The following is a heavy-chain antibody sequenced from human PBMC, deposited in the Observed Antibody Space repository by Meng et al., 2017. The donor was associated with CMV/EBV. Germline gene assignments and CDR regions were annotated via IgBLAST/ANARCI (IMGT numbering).Heavy chain of an antibody. CDR2: IYYSGST. Sequence: SETLSLTCTVSGGSISSSSYYWGWNRQPPGKGLEWSGSIYYSGSTYYNPSLKSRVTISVDTTKKQYTLKRSSVTAADTAVYYCARRHSGSYYFDPWGQGTLVTVSS. V-gene: IGHV4-39*01. D-gene: IGHD1-26*01. CDR1: GGSISSSSYY. J-gene: IGHJ5*02. CDR3: ARRHSGSYYFDP.